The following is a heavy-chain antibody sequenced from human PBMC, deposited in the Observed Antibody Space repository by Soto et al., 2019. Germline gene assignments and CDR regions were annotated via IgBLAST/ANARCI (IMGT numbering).Heavy chain of an antibody. CDR2: IYYSGST. CDR1: GGSISSGGYY. V-gene: IGHV4-31*03. J-gene: IGHJ4*02. CDR3: ARDKATMGLFDY. Sequence: PSETLSLTCTVSGGSISSGGYYWSWIRQHPGKGLEWIGYIYYSGSTYYNPSLKSRVTISVDTSKNQFSLKLSSVTAADTAVYYCARDKATMGLFDYWGQGTLVTVSS. D-gene: IGHD5-12*01.